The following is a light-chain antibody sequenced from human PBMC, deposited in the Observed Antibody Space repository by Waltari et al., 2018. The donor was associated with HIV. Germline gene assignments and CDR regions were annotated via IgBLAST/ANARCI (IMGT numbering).Light chain of an antibody. J-gene: IGKJ1*01. CDR3: QQYNGWPRT. CDR1: QNVITN. V-gene: IGKV3-15*01. CDR2: GAS. Sequence: EIVMTQSPATWSVSPGETVTLSCRARQNVITNLDWYQQKPGQAPSLLIYGASTRASGIPARFTGGGSGSDFTLTINSLQSEDCGLYYCQQYNGWPRTFGQGTKV.